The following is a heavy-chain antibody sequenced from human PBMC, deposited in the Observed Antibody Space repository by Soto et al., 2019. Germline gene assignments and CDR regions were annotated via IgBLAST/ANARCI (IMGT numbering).Heavy chain of an antibody. CDR3: VHSRGGKGSPFDL. V-gene: IGHV2-5*02. J-gene: IGHJ4*02. CDR2: IYWDDDK. Sequence: QITLEESGPPLVKPTQTLMLTCTYSGFSLSASGVGVGWTRQPPGKTPEWLAVIYWDDDKRYSPSLRNRLTITKDTSRNQVVLVMTNLNPVDTATYYGVHSRGGKGSPFDLWGQGTLVTVSS. CDR1: GFSLSASGVG. D-gene: IGHD3-10*01.